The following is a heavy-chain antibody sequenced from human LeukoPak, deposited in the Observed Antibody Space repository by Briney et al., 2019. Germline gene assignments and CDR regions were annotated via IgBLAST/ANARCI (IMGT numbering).Heavy chain of an antibody. CDR2: IYYSGST. Sequence: PSETLSLTCTVSGGSVSSGSYYWSWIRQPPGKGLEWIGYIYYSGSTNYNPSLKSRVTISVDTSKNQFSLKLSSVTAADTAVYYCARGLDYYDSSGYYSLFDYWGQGTLVTVSS. CDR3: ARGLDYYDSSGYYSLFDY. J-gene: IGHJ4*02. V-gene: IGHV4-61*01. D-gene: IGHD3-22*01. CDR1: GGSVSSGSYY.